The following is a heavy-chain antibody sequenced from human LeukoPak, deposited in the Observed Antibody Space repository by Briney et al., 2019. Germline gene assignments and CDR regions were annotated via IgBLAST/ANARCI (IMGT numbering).Heavy chain of an antibody. CDR2: IFSAGST. V-gene: IGHV3-53*01. J-gene: IGHJ4*02. CDR3: ARRAGAYTHPYVY. D-gene: IGHD3-16*01. Sequence: GGSLRLSCTVSGFTVSSNSMSWVRQAPGKGLEWVSFIFSAGSTHYPDSVKGRFTISIDNSKNTLYLQMNSLRAEDTAVYYCARRAGAYTHPYVYWGQGTLVTVSS. CDR1: GFTVSSNS.